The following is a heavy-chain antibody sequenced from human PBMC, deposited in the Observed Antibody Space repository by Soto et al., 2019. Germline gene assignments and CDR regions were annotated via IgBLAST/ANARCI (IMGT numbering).Heavy chain of an antibody. J-gene: IGHJ4*02. CDR3: ARTLIQIWPYFDH. D-gene: IGHD5-18*01. CDR1: GFTFSSFT. Sequence: GGSLRLSCAASGFTFSSFTMNWIRQAPGKGLEWVSSISLSSATIYYADSVKGRFTISRDNANNSLYLQMNSLRDDDTAVYYCARTLIQIWPYFDHGGQGTLVTVSS. CDR2: ISLSSATI. V-gene: IGHV3-48*02.